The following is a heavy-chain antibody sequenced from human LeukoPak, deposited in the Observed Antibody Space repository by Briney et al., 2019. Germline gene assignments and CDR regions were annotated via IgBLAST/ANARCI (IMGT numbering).Heavy chain of an antibody. V-gene: IGHV3-30*02. CDR2: IRYDGSNK. CDR3: AKANDYVWGSYRYDIDY. Sequence: PGGSLRLSCAASGFTFSSYGMRWVRQAPGKGLEWVAFIRYDGSNKYYADSVKGRFTISRDNSKNTLYLQMNSLRAEDTAVYYCAKANDYVWGSYRYDIDYWGQGTLVTVSS. J-gene: IGHJ4*02. D-gene: IGHD3-16*02. CDR1: GFTFSSYG.